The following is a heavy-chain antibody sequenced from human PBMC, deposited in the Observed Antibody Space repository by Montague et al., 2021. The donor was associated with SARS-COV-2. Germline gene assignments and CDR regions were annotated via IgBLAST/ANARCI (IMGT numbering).Heavy chain of an antibody. Sequence: SETLSLTCTVTGDSVISDNYYRSWIRQSPGKGLEWIGYIYDSGSTSYNPSLNSRVTITIDTSKNQFSLNLMSVTPADTAVYYCVKGSGYPWGQGTLVTVSS. CDR3: VKGSGYP. D-gene: IGHD3-22*01. CDR1: GDSVISDNYY. J-gene: IGHJ1*01. CDR2: IYDSGST. V-gene: IGHV4-61*01.